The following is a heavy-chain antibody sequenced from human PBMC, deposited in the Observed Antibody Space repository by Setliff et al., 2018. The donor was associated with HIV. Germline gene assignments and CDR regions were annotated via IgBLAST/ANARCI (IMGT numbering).Heavy chain of an antibody. V-gene: IGHV1-18*01. CDR3: ARVPVSNYYYYMDV. Sequence: SCKASGYTFINYHITWVRQAPGQGLEWVGSISASSVNTNYTQGRVTMTTDISTSTAYMELRSLRSADSAAYYCARVPVSNYYYYMDVWGKGTTVTVSS. J-gene: IGHJ6*03. CDR1: GYTFINYH. CDR2: ISASSVNT.